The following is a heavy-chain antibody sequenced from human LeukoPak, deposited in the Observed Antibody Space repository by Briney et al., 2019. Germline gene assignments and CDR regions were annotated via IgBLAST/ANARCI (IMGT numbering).Heavy chain of an antibody. J-gene: IGHJ4*02. CDR2: IIPIFGTA. D-gene: IGHD2-2*01. Sequence: ASVKVSCKASGGTFSSYAISWVRQAPGQGLEWMGGIIPIFGTANYAQKFQGRVTMTRDMSTSTDYMELSSLRSDDTAVYYCARDRTKYCRSTSCPLDYWGQGTLVTVSS. V-gene: IGHV1-69*05. CDR1: GGTFSSYA. CDR3: ARDRTKYCRSTSCPLDY.